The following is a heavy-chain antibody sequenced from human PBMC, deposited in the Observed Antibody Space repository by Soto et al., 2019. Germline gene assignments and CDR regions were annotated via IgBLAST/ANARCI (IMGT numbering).Heavy chain of an antibody. D-gene: IGHD3-22*01. CDR2: IWYDGSHE. CDR3: ARDRYSYDSRAYQGVDWYFDL. V-gene: IGHV3-33*01. J-gene: IGHJ2*01. Sequence: GGSLRLSCAASGFIFSNYGMHWVRQASGKGLEWVAVIWYDGSHESYADSVKGRFTISRDNSKNTLFLQMNSLRAEDTAVYYCARDRYSYDSRAYQGVDWYFDLWGRGTLVTVSS. CDR1: GFIFSNYG.